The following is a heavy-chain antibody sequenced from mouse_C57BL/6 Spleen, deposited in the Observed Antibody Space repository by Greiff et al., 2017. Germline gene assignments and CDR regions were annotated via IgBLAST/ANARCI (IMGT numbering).Heavy chain of an antibody. CDR3: TAYGNYVGYAMDY. CDR2: IDPEDGDT. Sequence: VQLKQSGAELVRPGASVKLSCTASGFNIKDYYMHWVKQRPEQGLGWIGRIDPEDGDTEYAPKFQGKATMTADTSSNTAYLQLSSLTSEDTAVYYCTAYGNYVGYAMDYWGQGTSVTVSS. J-gene: IGHJ4*01. V-gene: IGHV14-1*01. D-gene: IGHD2-1*01. CDR1: GFNIKDYY.